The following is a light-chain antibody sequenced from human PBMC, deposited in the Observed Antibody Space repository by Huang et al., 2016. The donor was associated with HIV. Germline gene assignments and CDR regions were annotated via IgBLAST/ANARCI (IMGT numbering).Light chain of an antibody. Sequence: IVMTQSPATLSVSPGERVTLSCRANRSVSSNLAWYQQRPGQAPRLLIYGSSTRAPGIPARFSGSVSGTDFSLTISSLQSEDFALYYCHQYNNWLLSFGGGTRVDI. V-gene: IGKV3-15*01. CDR3: HQYNNWLLS. CDR1: RSVSSN. CDR2: GSS. J-gene: IGKJ4*01.